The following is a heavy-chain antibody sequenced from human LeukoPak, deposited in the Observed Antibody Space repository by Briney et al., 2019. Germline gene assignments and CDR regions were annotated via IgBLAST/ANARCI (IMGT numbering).Heavy chain of an antibody. CDR2: IDGSSRSI. D-gene: IGHD3-16*02. Sequence: PGGSLRLSCAASGFTFSSYGMNWVRQAPGKGLEWVSYIDGSSRSIYYADSVKGRFTVSRDNAKNSLFLQMNSLRDEDTAVYFCARDTLGELSFDYWGQGTLVTVSS. J-gene: IGHJ4*02. CDR3: ARDTLGELSFDY. V-gene: IGHV3-48*02. CDR1: GFTFSSYG.